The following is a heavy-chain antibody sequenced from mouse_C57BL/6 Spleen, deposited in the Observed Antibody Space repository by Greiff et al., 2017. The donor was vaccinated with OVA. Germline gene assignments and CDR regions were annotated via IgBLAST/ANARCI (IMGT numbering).Heavy chain of an antibody. CDR3: ATYYGNLWYFDV. D-gene: IGHD2-10*01. CDR1: GFNIKNTY. CDR2: IDPANGNT. J-gene: IGHJ1*03. V-gene: IGHV14-3*01. Sequence: VHVKQSVAELVRPGASVKLSCTASGFNIKNTYMHWVKQRPEQGLEWIGRIDPANGNTKYAPKFQGKATITADTSSNTAYLQLSSLTSEDTAIYYCATYYGNLWYFDVWGTGTTVTVSS.